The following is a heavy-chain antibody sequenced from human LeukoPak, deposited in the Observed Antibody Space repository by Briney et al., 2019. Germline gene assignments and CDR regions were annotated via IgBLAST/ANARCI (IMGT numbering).Heavy chain of an antibody. Sequence: GGSLRLSCAASGFTFSSYAMHWVRQAPVKGLEWVAVISYDGSNKYYADSVKGRFTISRDNSKNTLYLQMNSLRAEDTAVYYCARDPSPIAAAVPYAFDIWGQGTMVTVSS. CDR3: ARDPSPIAAAVPYAFDI. CDR2: ISYDGSNK. D-gene: IGHD6-13*01. J-gene: IGHJ3*02. V-gene: IGHV3-30-3*01. CDR1: GFTFSSYA.